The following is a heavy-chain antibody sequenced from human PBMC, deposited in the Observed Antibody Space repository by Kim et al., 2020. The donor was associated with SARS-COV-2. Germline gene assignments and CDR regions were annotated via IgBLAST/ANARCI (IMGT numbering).Heavy chain of an antibody. Sequence: GGSLRLSCAASGFTFSSYAMHWVRQAPGKGLEWVAVISYDGSNKYYADSVKGRFTISRDNSKNTLYLQMNSLRAEDTAVYYCQTTTVTTGLLDYWGQGTLVTVSS. D-gene: IGHD4-17*01. J-gene: IGHJ4*02. CDR1: GFTFSSYA. V-gene: IGHV3-30*04. CDR2: ISYDGSNK. CDR3: QTTTVTTGLLDY.